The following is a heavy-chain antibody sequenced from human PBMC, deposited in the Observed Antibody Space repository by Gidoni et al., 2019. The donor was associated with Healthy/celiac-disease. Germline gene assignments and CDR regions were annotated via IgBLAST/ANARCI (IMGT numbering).Heavy chain of an antibody. CDR2: INHSGST. Sequence: QVQLQQWGAGLLKPSETLSLTCAVYGGSFSGYYWSWIRQPPGKGLEWIGEINHSGSTNYNPSLKSRVTISVDTSKNQFSLKLSSVTAADTAVYYCARGGYDYVWGSYRPGWFDPWGQGTLVTVSS. CDR1: GGSFSGYY. CDR3: ARGGYDYVWGSYRPGWFDP. J-gene: IGHJ5*02. V-gene: IGHV4-34*01. D-gene: IGHD3-16*02.